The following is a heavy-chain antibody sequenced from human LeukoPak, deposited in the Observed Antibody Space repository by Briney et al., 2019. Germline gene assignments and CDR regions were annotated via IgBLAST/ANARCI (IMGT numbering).Heavy chain of an antibody. D-gene: IGHD6-13*01. CDR3: ARAMGYSSSWYGGWFDP. J-gene: IGHJ5*02. V-gene: IGHV4-59*12. CDR2: IYYSGST. CDR1: GGSISSYY. Sequence: SETLSLTCTVSGGSISSYYWSWIRQPPGKGLEWIGYIYYSGSTNYNPSLKSRVTISVDTSKNQFSLKLSSVTAADTAVYYCARAMGYSSSWYGGWFDPWGQGTLVTVSS.